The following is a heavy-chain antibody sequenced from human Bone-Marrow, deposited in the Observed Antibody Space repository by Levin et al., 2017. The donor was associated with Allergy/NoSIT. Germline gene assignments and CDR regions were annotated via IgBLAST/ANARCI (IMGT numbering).Heavy chain of an antibody. J-gene: IGHJ6*02. D-gene: IGHD3-3*01. CDR3: TTRPPQNLEWVLPDYYYYGMDV. Sequence: GGSLRLSCAASGFTFSNAWMSWVRQAPGKGLEWVGRIKSKTDGGTTDYAAPVKGRFTISRDDSKNTLYLQMNSLKTEDTAVYYCTTRPPQNLEWVLPDYYYYGMDVWGQGTTVTVSS. CDR2: IKSKTDGGTT. CDR1: GFTFSNAW. V-gene: IGHV3-15*01.